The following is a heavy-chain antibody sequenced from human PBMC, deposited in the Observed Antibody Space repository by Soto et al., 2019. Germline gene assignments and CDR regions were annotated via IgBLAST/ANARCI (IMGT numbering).Heavy chain of an antibody. CDR1: GFTFSSYA. Sequence: QVQLVESGGGVVQPGRSLRLSCAASGFTFSSYAMHWVRQAPGKGLEWVAVISYDGSNKYYADSVKGRFTISRDNSKNTLYLQMNSLRAEDMAVYYWASRRIAAAGIYYYGMDVWGQGTTVTVSS. CDR3: ASRRIAAAGIYYYGMDV. V-gene: IGHV3-30-3*01. J-gene: IGHJ6*02. D-gene: IGHD6-13*01. CDR2: ISYDGSNK.